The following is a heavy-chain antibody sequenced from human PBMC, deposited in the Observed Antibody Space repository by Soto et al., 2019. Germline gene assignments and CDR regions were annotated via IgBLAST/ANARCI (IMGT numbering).Heavy chain of an antibody. CDR1: GFTFSSYA. CDR3: AKEDCSSTSCYGYFDY. Sequence: GGSLRLSCAASGFTFSSYAMSWVRKAPGKGQEWVSAISGSGGSTYYADSVKGRFTISRDNSKNTLYLQMNSLRAEDTAVFYCAKEDCSSTSCYGYFDYWGQGTLVTVSS. CDR2: ISGSGGST. J-gene: IGHJ4*02. V-gene: IGHV3-23*01. D-gene: IGHD2-2*01.